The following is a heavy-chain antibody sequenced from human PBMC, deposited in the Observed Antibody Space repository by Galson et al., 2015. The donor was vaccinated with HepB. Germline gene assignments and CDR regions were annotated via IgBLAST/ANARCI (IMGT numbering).Heavy chain of an antibody. V-gene: IGHV3-9*01. J-gene: IGHJ4*02. Sequence: SLRLSCAASGFTFDDYAMHWVRQAPGKGLEWVSGINWKSDIMGYADSVKGRFSISRDNAKNSLYLQMNSLRAEDTAVYYCARGDYWSDYSFDHWGQGTLVTVSS. CDR1: GFTFDDYA. CDR3: ARGDYWSDYSFDH. CDR2: INWKSDIM. D-gene: IGHD3-3*01.